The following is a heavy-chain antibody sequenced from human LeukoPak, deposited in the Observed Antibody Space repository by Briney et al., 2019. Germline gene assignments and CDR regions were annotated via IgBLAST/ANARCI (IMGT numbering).Heavy chain of an antibody. Sequence: GGSLRLSCAASGFTVSSNYMSWVRQAPGKGLEWVSVIYSGGSTYYADSVKGRFTISRDNSKNTLYLQMNSLRAEDTAVYYCASSPLVATGDYWGQGTLVTVSS. CDR1: GFTVSSNY. J-gene: IGHJ4*02. CDR2: IYSGGST. D-gene: IGHD5-12*01. CDR3: ASSPLVATGDY. V-gene: IGHV3-66*01.